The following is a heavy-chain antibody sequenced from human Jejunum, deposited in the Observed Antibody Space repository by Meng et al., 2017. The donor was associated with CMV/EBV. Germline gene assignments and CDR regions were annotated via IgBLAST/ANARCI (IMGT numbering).Heavy chain of an antibody. D-gene: IGHD1-26*01. Sequence: QGEPQESGPGRVEASETLSLTCLGSAGSISGYYWSWIRQPAGKGPEWIGRIYTSGSTHYNPSLKSRLTMSVDLSNNQISLKLRSVTAADTAVYYCARESGSYYWFDPWGQGTLVTVSS. V-gene: IGHV4-4*07. CDR3: ARESGSYYWFDP. J-gene: IGHJ5*02. CDR1: AGSISGYY. CDR2: IYTSGST.